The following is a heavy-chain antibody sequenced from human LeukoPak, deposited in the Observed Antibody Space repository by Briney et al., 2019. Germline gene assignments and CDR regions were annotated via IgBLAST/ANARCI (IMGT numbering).Heavy chain of an antibody. J-gene: IGHJ5*02. Sequence: SETPSLTCPVSGGSISSGGYYWSWIRQHTGKGLEWIGYIYYSGSTYYNPSLKSRVTISVDTSKNQFSLKLSSVTAADTAVYYCARDLGCSGGSCYSGYYNWFDPWGQGTLVTVSS. CDR3: ARDLGCSGGSCYSGYYNWFDP. V-gene: IGHV4-31*03. D-gene: IGHD2-15*01. CDR2: IYYSGST. CDR1: GGSISSGGYY.